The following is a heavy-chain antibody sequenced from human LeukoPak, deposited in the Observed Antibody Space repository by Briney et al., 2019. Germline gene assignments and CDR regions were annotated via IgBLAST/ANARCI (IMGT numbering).Heavy chain of an antibody. J-gene: IGHJ4*02. Sequence: GGSLGLSCAASGFTFSSYALSWVRQAPGKGLECVSAISGSGGSTYSADSLKGRFTISRDNSKNTLYLQINSLRTDDTAVFYCARGGLGSAFDNWGQGTLVTVSS. CDR1: GFTFSSYA. D-gene: IGHD6-19*01. V-gene: IGHV3-23*01. CDR2: ISGSGGST. CDR3: ARGGLGSAFDN.